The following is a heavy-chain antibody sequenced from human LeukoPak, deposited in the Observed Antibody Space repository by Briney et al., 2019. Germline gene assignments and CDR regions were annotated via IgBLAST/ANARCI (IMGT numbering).Heavy chain of an antibody. CDR1: GFTFSGAW. J-gene: IGHJ4*02. D-gene: IGHD6-13*01. Sequence: GGSLRLSCAVSGFTFSGAWMSWVRQAPGKGLEWIGRIKSRTDGGTTDYAAPVEGRFTISRDDSKSTLYLQLSSLKTEDTAVCYCTTNLVSAHGTLYWGQGTLVTVSS. CDR3: TTNLVSAHGTLY. CDR2: IKSRTDGGTT. V-gene: IGHV3-15*01.